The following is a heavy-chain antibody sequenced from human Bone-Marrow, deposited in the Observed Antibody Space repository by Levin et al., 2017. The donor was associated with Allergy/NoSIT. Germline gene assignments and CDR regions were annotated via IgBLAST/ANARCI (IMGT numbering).Heavy chain of an antibody. CDR2: ISYGSRYI. D-gene: IGHD3-22*01. V-gene: IGHV3-21*01. CDR1: GFTFYNYI. CDR3: VREYDTGRGAHLDF. J-gene: IGHJ4*02. Sequence: KSGGSLRLSCAASGFTFYNYIIHWVRQAPGKGLEWVSSISYGSRYIFYADSVKGRFTISRDSAKKSVYLQMNSLRAEDTSTYYCVREYDTGRGAHLDFWGQGTLVTVSS.